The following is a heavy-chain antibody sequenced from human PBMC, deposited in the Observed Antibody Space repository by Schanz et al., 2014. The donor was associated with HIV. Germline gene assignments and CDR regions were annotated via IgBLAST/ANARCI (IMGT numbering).Heavy chain of an antibody. Sequence: DVQLLESGGGLVQPGGSLRLSCAASGFTFSTYPMNWVRQAPGGGLDWVSAIGGSGITTYYADSVKGRFTISRDNSKNTLYLQMNSLRDDDTAVYYCAKWGDGYCYGGSCGGMFDYWGQGTLVTVSS. V-gene: IGHV3-23*01. CDR1: GFTFSTYP. CDR3: AKWGDGYCYGGSCGGMFDY. CDR2: IGGSGITT. J-gene: IGHJ4*02. D-gene: IGHD2-15*01.